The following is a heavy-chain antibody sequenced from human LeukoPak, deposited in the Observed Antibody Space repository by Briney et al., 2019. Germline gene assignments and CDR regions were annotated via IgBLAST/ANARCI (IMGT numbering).Heavy chain of an antibody. J-gene: IGHJ4*02. CDR2: IYYSGST. D-gene: IGHD6-6*01. CDR1: GGSISSGGYY. Sequence: TSETLSLTCTVSGGSISSGGYYWSWIRQPPGKGLDWIGYIYYSGSTYYNPSLKSRVTMSVDRSNNQFSLKLSSVTAADTAVYYCARGKGRAARLDYWGQGTLVTVSS. CDR3: ARGKGRAARLDY. V-gene: IGHV4-30-2*01.